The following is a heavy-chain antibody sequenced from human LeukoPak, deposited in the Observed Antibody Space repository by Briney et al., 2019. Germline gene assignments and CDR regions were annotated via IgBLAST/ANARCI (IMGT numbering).Heavy chain of an antibody. Sequence: GSSVKVSCKASGGTFSSYAISWVRQAPGQGLEWMGGIIPIFGTANYAQKFQGRVTITTDESTSTAYMELSSLRSEDTAVYYCARVWIGVRPYYYYMDVWGKGTTVTVSS. V-gene: IGHV1-69*05. J-gene: IGHJ6*03. CDR1: GGTFSSYA. D-gene: IGHD2-2*03. CDR3: ARVWIGVRPYYYYMDV. CDR2: IIPIFGTA.